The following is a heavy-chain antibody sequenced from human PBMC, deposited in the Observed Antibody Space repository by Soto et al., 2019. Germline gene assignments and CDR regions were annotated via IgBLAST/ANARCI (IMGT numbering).Heavy chain of an antibody. J-gene: IGHJ4*02. CDR3: ARAHPITLRFDY. CDR1: GYSFTSYW. CDR2: IYPGDSDT. V-gene: IGHV5-51*01. Sequence: PGESLKISCKGSGYSFTSYWIGWVRPMPGKGLEWMGIIYPGDSDTRYSPSLQGQVTISADKSISTAYLQWSNLKASDTAMYYCARAHPITLRFDYWGQGTLVTVSS. D-gene: IGHD5-12*01.